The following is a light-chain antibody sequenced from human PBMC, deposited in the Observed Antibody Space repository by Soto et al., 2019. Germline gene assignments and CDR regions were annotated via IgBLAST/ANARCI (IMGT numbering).Light chain of an antibody. CDR3: QQYDNLYT. V-gene: IGKV1-33*01. CDR2: DAS. Sequence: DIQMTQSPSSLSASVGDRVTITCQASQDITNYLNWYQQKPGKAPKLLIYDASNLEAGVPSRLSGSGSGTDFTFTITSLQPEDFATYYCQQYDNLYTFGQGTRLEIK. J-gene: IGKJ5*01. CDR1: QDITNY.